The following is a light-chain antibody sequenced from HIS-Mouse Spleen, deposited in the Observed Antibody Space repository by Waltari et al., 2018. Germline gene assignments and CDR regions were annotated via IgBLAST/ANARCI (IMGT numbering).Light chain of an antibody. J-gene: IGLJ2*01. CDR3: YSTDSSGNHRV. CDR1: ALPKQY. Sequence: SYALTQPPSVSVSPGQTARITCSGHALPKQYAYWYQQKSGQAPVLVSYEDSKRPSGIPERFSGSSSGTMATLTISGAQVEDEADYYCYSTDSSGNHRVFGGGTKLTVL. CDR2: EDS. V-gene: IGLV3-10*01.